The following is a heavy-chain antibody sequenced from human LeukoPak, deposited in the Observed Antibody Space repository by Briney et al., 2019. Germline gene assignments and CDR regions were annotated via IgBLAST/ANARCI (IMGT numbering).Heavy chain of an antibody. CDR2: MNPNSGNT. CDR3: TRGSSGRRDN. CDR1: GYTFTSCD. J-gene: IGHJ4*02. D-gene: IGHD6-19*01. Sequence: ASAKVSCKASGYTFTSCDINWVRQATGQGPEWMGWMNPNSGNTGYGQSFQGRITMTRDISIGTAYMELSNLTSEDTAIYYCTRGSSGRRDNWGQGTLVTVSA. V-gene: IGHV1-8*01.